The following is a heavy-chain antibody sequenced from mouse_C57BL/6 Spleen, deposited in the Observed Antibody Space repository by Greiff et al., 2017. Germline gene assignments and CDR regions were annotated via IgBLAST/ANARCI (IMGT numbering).Heavy chain of an antibody. CDR3: ARGCSNFPYYFDY. V-gene: IGHV1-80*01. CDR2: IYPGDGDT. D-gene: IGHD2-5*01. CDR1: GYAFSSYW. J-gene: IGHJ2*01. Sequence: QVQLQQSGAELVKPGASVKISCKASGYAFSSYWMNWVKQRPGKGLEWIGQIYPGDGDTNYNGKFKGKATLTADKSSSTAYMQLSSLTSEDSAVYFCARGCSNFPYYFDYWGQGTTLTVSS.